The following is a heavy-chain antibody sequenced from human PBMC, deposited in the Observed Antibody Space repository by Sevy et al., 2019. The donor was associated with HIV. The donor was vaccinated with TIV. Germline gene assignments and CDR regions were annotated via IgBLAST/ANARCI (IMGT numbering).Heavy chain of an antibody. Sequence: GESLKISCKGSGYSFTSYWIDWVRQMPGKGLEWRGIIYPGDSDTSYSRPFQGQVTISADRSISTAYLQWSSLKASDTAMYYCARRLYDSSGYPDYWGQGTLVTVSS. J-gene: IGHJ4*02. V-gene: IGHV5-51*01. CDR3: ARRLYDSSGYPDY. CDR1: GYSFTSYW. D-gene: IGHD3-22*01. CDR2: IYPGDSDT.